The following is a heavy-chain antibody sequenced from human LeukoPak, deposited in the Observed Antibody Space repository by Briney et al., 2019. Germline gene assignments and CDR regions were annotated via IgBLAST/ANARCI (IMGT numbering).Heavy chain of an antibody. CDR3: AGATEDYYDSSGYSTFDY. J-gene: IGHJ4*02. D-gene: IGHD3-22*01. Sequence: SETLSLTCTVSGGSISSYYWSWIRQPPGKGLEWIGYIYYSGSTNYNPSLKSRVTISVDTSKNQFSLKLSSVTAADTAVYYCAGATEDYYDSSGYSTFDYWGQGTLDTVSS. CDR2: IYYSGST. CDR1: GGSISSYY. V-gene: IGHV4-59*01.